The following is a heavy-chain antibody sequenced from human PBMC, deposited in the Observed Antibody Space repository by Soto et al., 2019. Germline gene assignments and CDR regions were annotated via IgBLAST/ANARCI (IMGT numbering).Heavy chain of an antibody. D-gene: IGHD2-2*01. V-gene: IGHV1-69*01. J-gene: IGHJ6*02. CDR2: IIPLPGTA. CDR1: GGTFGSYA. CDR3: ARSQGSSTSLEIYYYYYYGMAV. Sequence: QVQLVQSGAEVKKPGSSVKVSCKASGGTFGSYAISWVRQAPGQGLEWMGGIIPLPGTANYAQKFQGRVTIAADEYTSTAYMELSSLRAEDTAVYYCARSQGSSTSLEIYYYYYYGMAVWGQWTTVTVSS.